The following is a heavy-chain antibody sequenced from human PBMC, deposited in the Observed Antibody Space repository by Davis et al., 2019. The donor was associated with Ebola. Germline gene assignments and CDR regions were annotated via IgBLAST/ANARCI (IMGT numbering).Heavy chain of an antibody. Sequence: SETLSLTCNVSGGSLSGYSWSWIRQSPGEGLEWIGEFTHSGGSNYNPSLKSRVTISGDTSKMQFSLELTSLTAADTATYYCAGVLFSGWYYALDNWGQGTMVTVSS. CDR1: GGSLSGYS. CDR3: AGVLFSGWYYALDN. CDR2: FTHSGGS. D-gene: IGHD6-19*01. V-gene: IGHV4-34*01. J-gene: IGHJ3*02.